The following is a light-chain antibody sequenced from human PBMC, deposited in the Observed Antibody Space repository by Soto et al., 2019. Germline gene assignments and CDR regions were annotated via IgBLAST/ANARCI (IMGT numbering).Light chain of an antibody. CDR3: QQYGSSPWA. CDR1: QSVSNF. Sequence: EIVLTQSPATLSLSPGERATLSCRASQSVSNFLAWYQQKPGQAPRVIIYDASTRATGIPARFSGSGSGTDFTLTISSLEPEDFAVYYCQQYGSSPWAFGQGTKVEIK. CDR2: DAS. V-gene: IGKV3-11*01. J-gene: IGKJ1*01.